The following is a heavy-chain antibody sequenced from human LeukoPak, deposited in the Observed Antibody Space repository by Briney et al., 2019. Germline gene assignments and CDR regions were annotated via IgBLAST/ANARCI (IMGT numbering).Heavy chain of an antibody. V-gene: IGHV3-7*04. J-gene: IGHJ4*02. CDR3: ARGRLGYCSGGSCYYFDY. CDR1: GFTFSSYW. Sequence: GGSLRLSCATSGFTFSSYWMTWVRQAPGKGLEWVANIKQDGSEKYYVDSVKGRLTISRDNAKNSLYQQMNSLRAEDTAVYYCARGRLGYCSGGSCYYFDYWGQGTLVTVSS. CDR2: IKQDGSEK. D-gene: IGHD2-15*01.